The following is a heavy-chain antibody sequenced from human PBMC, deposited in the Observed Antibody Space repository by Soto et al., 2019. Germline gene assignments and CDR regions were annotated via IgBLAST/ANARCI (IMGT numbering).Heavy chain of an antibody. D-gene: IGHD4-4*01. Sequence: RLSCAASGFTFSSYGMHWVRQAPGKGLEWVAVISSDGTSRFYADSVKGRFTISRDNSKNTLYLQMNSLRAEDTAMYYCAKVRVKDYYYYAMDVWGQGTTVTVSS. V-gene: IGHV3-30*18. CDR3: AKVRVKDYYYYAMDV. CDR1: GFTFSSYG. J-gene: IGHJ6*02. CDR2: ISSDGTSR.